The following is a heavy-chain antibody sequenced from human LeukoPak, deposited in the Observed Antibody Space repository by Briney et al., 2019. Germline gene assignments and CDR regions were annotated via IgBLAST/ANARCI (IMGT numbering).Heavy chain of an antibody. D-gene: IGHD3-3*01. CDR2: IKQDGSEK. CDR1: GFTFSGYW. J-gene: IGHJ6*02. V-gene: IGHV3-7*01. CDR3: ARGGTYYDFWSGPPYYYYYYYGMDV. Sequence: PGGSLRLSCAASGFTFSGYWMSWVRQAPGKGLEWVANIKQDGSEKYYVDSVKGRFTISRDNAKNSLYLQMNSLRAEDTAVYYCARGGTYYDFWSGPPYYYYYYYGMDVWGQGTTVTVSS.